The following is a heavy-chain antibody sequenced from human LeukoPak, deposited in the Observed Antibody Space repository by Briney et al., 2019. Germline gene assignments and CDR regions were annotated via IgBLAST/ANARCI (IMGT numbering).Heavy chain of an antibody. CDR2: IRSKAGNYAT. CDR3: TQSNY. V-gene: IGHV3-73*01. Sequence: GGSLRLSCAASGFTFSGSPILWVRQASGKGLEWVGRIRSKAGNYATAYAASVQGRCTISRDDSKSTAYLQLNSLKTEDTAVYYCTQSNYWGQGALVTVSS. CDR1: GFTFSGSP. J-gene: IGHJ4*02.